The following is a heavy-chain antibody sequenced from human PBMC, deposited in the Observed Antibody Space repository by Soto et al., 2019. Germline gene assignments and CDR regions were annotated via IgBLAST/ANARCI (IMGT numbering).Heavy chain of an antibody. J-gene: IGHJ4*02. CDR3: AKDTRGSSSQFFDY. CDR1: GFTFSTYA. Sequence: EVQLLESGGGLVKPGGSLRLSCAASGFTFSTYAMAWVRQAPGRRLEWVSGFGSGDTTYYADSVKGRFTISRDNSKSTLYLQMNSLRAADTAIYYCAKDTRGSSSQFFDYWGQGTLVTVSS. CDR2: FGSGDTT. D-gene: IGHD6-6*01. V-gene: IGHV3-23*01.